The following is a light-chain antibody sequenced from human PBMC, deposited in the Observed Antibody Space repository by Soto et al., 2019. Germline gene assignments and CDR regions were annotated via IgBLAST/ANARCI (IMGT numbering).Light chain of an antibody. CDR1: SSNIGAGYD. V-gene: IGLV1-40*01. CDR3: QSYDSSLSGLV. Sequence: QYVLTQPPSVSGAPGQRVTISCTGSSSNIGAGYDVHWYQQLPGTAPKLLIYGNSNRPSGVPDRFSGSKSGTSASLAITGLQAEDEADYYCQSYDSSLSGLVFGTGTKLT. CDR2: GNS. J-gene: IGLJ1*01.